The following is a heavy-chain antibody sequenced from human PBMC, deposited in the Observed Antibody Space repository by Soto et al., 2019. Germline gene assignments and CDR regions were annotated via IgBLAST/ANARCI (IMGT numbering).Heavy chain of an antibody. J-gene: IGHJ4*02. D-gene: IGHD5-12*01. CDR1: GGYITSDSYY. CDR3: ARHLSESGYDLNY. V-gene: IGHV4-39*01. CDR2: IYFSGST. Sequence: SETLSLTCTVSGGYITSDSYYWAWIRQPPGKGLEWIGSIYFSGSTYYNSALKSRLAISIDMSKNQFSLNLSSVTAADTAVYYCARHLSESGYDLNYWGQGTPVTVSS.